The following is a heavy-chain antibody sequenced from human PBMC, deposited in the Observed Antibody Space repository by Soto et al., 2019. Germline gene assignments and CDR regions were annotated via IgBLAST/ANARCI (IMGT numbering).Heavy chain of an antibody. CDR1: GYTFTGAY. J-gene: IGHJ6*02. V-gene: IGHV1-2*02. D-gene: IGHD3-16*02. CDR2: INPNSGGT. CDR3: ARDFTTRRYRVDV. Sequence: ASVKVACKASGYTFTGAYIHWVRQAPGQGLEWMGCINPNSGGTEFAQKFQGRVTVTRDTSITTVYMEMNRLRSDDTGVYYCARDFTTRRYRVDVWGQGTAVTVSS.